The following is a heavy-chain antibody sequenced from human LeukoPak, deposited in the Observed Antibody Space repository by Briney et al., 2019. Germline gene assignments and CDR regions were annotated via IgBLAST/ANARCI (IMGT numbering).Heavy chain of an antibody. V-gene: IGHV3-23*01. J-gene: IGHJ4*02. CDR3: AKGPSDRAIDY. D-gene: IGHD1-26*01. CDR1: GFTISTYA. Sequence: PGGSLRLSCAASGFTISTYAMTWVRQAPGKGLEWVPSISANGGSTFCADSVKGRFAISRDPSKNTLYLQMDSLRVDDTAVYYCAKGPSDRAIDYWGQGTLVTVSS. CDR2: ISANGGST.